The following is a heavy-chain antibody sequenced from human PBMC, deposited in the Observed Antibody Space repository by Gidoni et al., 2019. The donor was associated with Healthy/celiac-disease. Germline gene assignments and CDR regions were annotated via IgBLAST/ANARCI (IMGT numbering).Heavy chain of an antibody. Sequence: EVQLVQSGAEVKKPGESLKISCKGSGYGFTSYWLGWVRQMPGKGLEWMGIIYPGDSDTRYSPSFQGQVTISADKSISTAYLQWSSLKASDTAMYYCARTGYCTNGVCYYWFDPWGQGTLVTVSS. CDR1: GYGFTSYW. V-gene: IGHV5-51*01. CDR3: ARTGYCTNGVCYYWFDP. CDR2: IYPGDSDT. D-gene: IGHD2-8*01. J-gene: IGHJ5*02.